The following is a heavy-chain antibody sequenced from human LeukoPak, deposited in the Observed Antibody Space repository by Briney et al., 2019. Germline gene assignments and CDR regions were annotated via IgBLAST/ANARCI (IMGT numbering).Heavy chain of an antibody. J-gene: IGHJ4*02. CDR2: ISSSGSTI. CDR3: ARREISSVDY. CDR1: GFTFSNYG. D-gene: IGHD6-13*01. Sequence: PGGSLRLSCAASGFTFSNYGMNWVRQAPGKGLEWVSYISSSGSTIFYANSVKGRFTISRDNAKNSLYLQMNSLRAEDTAVYYCARREISSVDYWGQGTLVTVSS. V-gene: IGHV3-48*04.